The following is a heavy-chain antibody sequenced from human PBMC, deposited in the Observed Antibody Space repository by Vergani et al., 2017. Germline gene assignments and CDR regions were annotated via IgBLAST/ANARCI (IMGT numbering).Heavy chain of an antibody. J-gene: IGHJ6*03. CDR2: INPNSGGT. CDR1: GYTFTGYY. V-gene: IGHV1-2*02. CDR3: ARGCKADFWSGYSYYYYMDV. Sequence: VSCKASGYTFTGYYMPWVRQAPGQGLEWMGWINPNSGGTNYAQKFQGRVTMTRDTSNGTAYMELSMLRSDDTAVYYCARGCKADFWSGYSYYYYMDVWRKGTTVTVSS. D-gene: IGHD3-3*01.